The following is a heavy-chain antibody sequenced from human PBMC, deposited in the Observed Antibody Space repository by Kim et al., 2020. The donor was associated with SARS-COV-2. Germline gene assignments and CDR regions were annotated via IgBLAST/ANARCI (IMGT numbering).Heavy chain of an antibody. CDR1: GYTFTDYW. J-gene: IGHJ4*02. V-gene: IGHV5-10-1*01. CDR2: VGPIDWYA. D-gene: IGHD2-8*01. CDR3: AREMGADY. Sequence: GESLKISCQASGYTFTDYWISWVRQMPGKGLEWMGRVGPIDWYANYSPSFQGHVTFSSDTSMSTAYLQWSSLKASDTAMYYCAREMGADYWGQGTLVTVSS.